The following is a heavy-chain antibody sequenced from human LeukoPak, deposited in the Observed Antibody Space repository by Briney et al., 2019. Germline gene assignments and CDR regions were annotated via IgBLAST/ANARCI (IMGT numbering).Heavy chain of an antibody. Sequence: GGSLRLSCAASGFTVSSNYMSWVRQAPGKGLEWMGRIDPSDSYTNYSPSFQGHVTISADKSISTAYLQWSSLKASDTAMYYCATLGDYDILTGSLDYWGQGTLVTVSS. CDR2: IDPSDSYT. D-gene: IGHD3-9*01. CDR1: GFTVSSNY. V-gene: IGHV5-10-1*01. CDR3: ATLGDYDILTGSLDY. J-gene: IGHJ4*02.